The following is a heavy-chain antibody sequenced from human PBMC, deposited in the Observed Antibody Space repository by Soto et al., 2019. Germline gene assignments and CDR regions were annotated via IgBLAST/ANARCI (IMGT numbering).Heavy chain of an antibody. CDR2: IWYDGSNK. D-gene: IGHD3-10*02. Sequence: QVQLVESGGGVVQPGRSLRLSCAASGFTFRNYGMHWVRQAPGKGLEWLAVIWYDGSNKYYADSVKGRFTISRDNSKNTLYLEMNSLRYEDTAVYYCARDVRSRRYDLWGQGTLVIVSS. V-gene: IGHV3-33*01. CDR1: GFTFRNYG. J-gene: IGHJ5*02. CDR3: ARDVRSRRYDL.